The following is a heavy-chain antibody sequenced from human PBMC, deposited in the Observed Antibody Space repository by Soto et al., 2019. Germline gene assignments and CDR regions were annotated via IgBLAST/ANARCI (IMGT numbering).Heavy chain of an antibody. V-gene: IGHV6-1*01. J-gene: IGHJ4*02. CDR3: AREGSSSFDY. Sequence: TSETLSLTCAISGDSVSTNSAAWNWIRQSPSRGLEWLGRTYYRSKWSNDYAVSVKSRITFNPDTSKNQFSLHLNSVTPEDTAVYYCAREGSSSFDYWGQGTPVTVSS. CDR2: TYYRSKWSN. CDR1: GDSVSTNSAA. D-gene: IGHD6-6*01.